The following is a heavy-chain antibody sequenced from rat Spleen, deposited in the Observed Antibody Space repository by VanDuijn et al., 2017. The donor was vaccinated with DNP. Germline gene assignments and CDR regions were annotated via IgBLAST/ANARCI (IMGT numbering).Heavy chain of an antibody. Sequence: EVKLVESGGGLVQPGRSLKLSCAASGFNFNDYWMGWVRQAPGKGLEWIGEINKDSSTINYTPSLKDKFTISRDNAQNTLYLQMSKLGSEDMATYYCARHDYSGGGFDYWGQGVMVTVSS. J-gene: IGHJ2*01. CDR2: INKDSSTI. CDR3: ARHDYSGGGFDY. CDR1: GFNFNDYW. V-gene: IGHV4-2*01. D-gene: IGHD1-1*01.